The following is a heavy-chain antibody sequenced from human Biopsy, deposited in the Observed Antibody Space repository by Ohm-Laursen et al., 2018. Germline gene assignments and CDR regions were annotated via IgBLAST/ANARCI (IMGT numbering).Heavy chain of an antibody. J-gene: IGHJ6*02. Sequence: SDTLSLTWAVYGGSFSGYYWTWIRQPPGKGLEWIGEINHRGSASYNPSLKSRITVLVDTSKNQFSLKLRSVSAADAAVYYCARAVDYYDPYYYYGLDVWGQGTTVTVSS. CDR1: GGSFSGYY. V-gene: IGHV4-34*01. CDR3: ARAVDYYDPYYYYGLDV. D-gene: IGHD3-16*01. CDR2: INHRGSA.